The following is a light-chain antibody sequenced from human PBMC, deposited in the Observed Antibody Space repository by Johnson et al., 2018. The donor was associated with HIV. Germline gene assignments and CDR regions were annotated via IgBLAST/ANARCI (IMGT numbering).Light chain of an antibody. CDR1: SSNIGNTY. CDR2: DNN. V-gene: IGLV1-51*01. J-gene: IGLJ1*01. Sequence: QSVLTQSPSVSAAPGQKVTISCSGSSSNIGNTYVSWYQQLPGTAPKLLIYDNNKRPSGIPDRFSGSKSGTSATLGITGLQTGDEADYYCGTWDSSLSASFGTGTNVTVL. CDR3: GTWDSSLSAS.